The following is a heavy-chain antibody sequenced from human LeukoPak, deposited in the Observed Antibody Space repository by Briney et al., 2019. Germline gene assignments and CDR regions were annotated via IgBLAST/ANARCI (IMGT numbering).Heavy chain of an antibody. D-gene: IGHD3-10*01. CDR3: SREDYFGSGSPAY. CDR1: GFTFSTYW. V-gene: IGHV3-7*01. J-gene: IGHJ4*02. CDR2: IKQDGSEK. Sequence: PGGSLRLSCAASGFTFSTYWMSWVRQAPGKGLEWVANIKQDGSEKHYVDSVKGRFTISRDNTNNSLSLQMDSLRAEDTAFYYCSREDYFGSGSPAYWGQGTLVTVSS.